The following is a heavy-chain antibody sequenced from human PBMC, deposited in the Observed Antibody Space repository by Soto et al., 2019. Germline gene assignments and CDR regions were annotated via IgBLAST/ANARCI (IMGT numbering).Heavy chain of an antibody. CDR1: EFAFRDSW. Sequence: EVPLVESGGGLVQPGGFLRLSCVASEFAFRDSWMSWDRQAPGKGLEWVANIKHDGSETYYADYVKGRFTISRDNAENSLNLEMHSIRAEDTNVYYCARNGPKVYDVYHWFDPWGQGPLVTVSS. CDR2: IKHDGSET. D-gene: IGHD2-8*01. CDR3: ARNGPKVYDVYHWFDP. J-gene: IGHJ5*02. V-gene: IGHV3-7*05.